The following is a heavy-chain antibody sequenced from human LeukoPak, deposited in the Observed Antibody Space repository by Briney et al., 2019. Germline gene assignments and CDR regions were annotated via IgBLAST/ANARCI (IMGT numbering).Heavy chain of an antibody. V-gene: IGHV1-2*02. CDR1: GYTFTSYG. CDR3: ARSYYDYVWGYN. Sequence: ASVKVSCKASGYTFTSYGISWVRQAPGQGLEWMGWINPNSGGTNYAQKFQGRVTMTRDTSISTAYMELSRLRSDDTAVYYCARSYYDYVWGYNWGQGTLVTVSS. J-gene: IGHJ4*02. CDR2: INPNSGGT. D-gene: IGHD3-16*01.